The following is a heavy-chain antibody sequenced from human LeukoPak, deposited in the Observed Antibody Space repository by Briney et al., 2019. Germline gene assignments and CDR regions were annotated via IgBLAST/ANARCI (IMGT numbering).Heavy chain of an antibody. CDR1: GGTFSSYA. CDR2: IIPIFGTA. CDR3: ASHYDFWSGAGEVYYYYYMDV. J-gene: IGHJ6*03. Sequence: SVKVSCKASGGTFSSYAISWVRQAPGQGLEWMGGIIPIFGTANYAQKFQGRVTITADESTSTAYMELSSLRSEDTAVYYCASHYDFWSGAGEVYYYYYMDVWGKGTTVTVSS. V-gene: IGHV1-69*01. D-gene: IGHD3-3*01.